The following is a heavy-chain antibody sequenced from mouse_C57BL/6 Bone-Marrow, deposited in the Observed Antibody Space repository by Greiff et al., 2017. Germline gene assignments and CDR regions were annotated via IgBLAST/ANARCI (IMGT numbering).Heavy chain of an antibody. Sequence: EVKLVESGGGLVKPGGSLKLSCAASGFTFSSYAMSWVRQTPEKRLEWVATISDGGSYTYYPDNVKGRFTISRDNAKNNLYLQMSHLKSEDTAMYYCARGLVWYFDVWGTGTTVTVSS. CDR1: GFTFSSYA. D-gene: IGHD2-10*02. J-gene: IGHJ1*03. CDR3: ARGLVWYFDV. V-gene: IGHV5-4*03. CDR2: ISDGGSYT.